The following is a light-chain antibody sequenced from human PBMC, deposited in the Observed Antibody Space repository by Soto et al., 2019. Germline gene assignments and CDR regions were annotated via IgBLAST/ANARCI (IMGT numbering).Light chain of an antibody. Sequence: DIQMTLSPSTLSGSVRDRVTITCRASQTISSWLAWYQQKPGKAPKLLIYKASTLKSGVPSRFSGSGSGAEFTLTISSLQPDDFATYYCQHYNSYSEAFGQGTKVDTK. CDR2: KAS. CDR3: QHYNSYSEA. J-gene: IGKJ1*01. CDR1: QTISSW. V-gene: IGKV1-5*03.